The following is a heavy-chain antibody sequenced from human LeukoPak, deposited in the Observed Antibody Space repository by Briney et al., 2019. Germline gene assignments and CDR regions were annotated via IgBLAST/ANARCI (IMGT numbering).Heavy chain of an antibody. Sequence: GGSLRLSCAASGFTFSSYGMSWVRQAPGKGLEWVSAISGSGGSTYYADSVKGRFTISRDNSKNTPYLQMNSLRAEDTAVYYCAKDDYYDSSGYFDYWGQGTLVTVSS. D-gene: IGHD3-22*01. CDR3: AKDDYYDSSGYFDY. J-gene: IGHJ4*02. V-gene: IGHV3-23*01. CDR2: ISGSGGST. CDR1: GFTFSSYG.